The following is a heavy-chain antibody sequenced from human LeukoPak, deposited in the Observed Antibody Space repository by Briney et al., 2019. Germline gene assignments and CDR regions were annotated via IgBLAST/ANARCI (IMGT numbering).Heavy chain of an antibody. D-gene: IGHD3-9*01. J-gene: IGHJ4*02. Sequence: ASVKVSCKASGGTFSSYAISWVRQAPGQGLEWMGGIIPIFGTANYAQKFQGRVTITTDESTSTAYMEPSSLRSEDTAVYYCARGDYDILTGYYLAFDYWGQGTLVTVSS. CDR1: GGTFSSYA. V-gene: IGHV1-69*05. CDR2: IIPIFGTA. CDR3: ARGDYDILTGYYLAFDY.